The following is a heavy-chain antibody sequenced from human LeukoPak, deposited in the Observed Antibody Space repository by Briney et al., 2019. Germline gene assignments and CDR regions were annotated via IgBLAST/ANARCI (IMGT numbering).Heavy chain of an antibody. J-gene: IGHJ4*02. CDR2: IYHSGGT. D-gene: IGHD1-7*01. CDR3: ASPITGTIDY. V-gene: IGHV4-38-2*02. CDR1: GYSISSGYY. Sequence: KPSETLSLTCTVSGYSISSGYYWGWIRQPPGKGLEWIGSIYHSGGTYYNPSLKSRVTISVDTSKNQFSLKLSSVTAADTAVYYCASPITGTIDYWGQGTLVTVSS.